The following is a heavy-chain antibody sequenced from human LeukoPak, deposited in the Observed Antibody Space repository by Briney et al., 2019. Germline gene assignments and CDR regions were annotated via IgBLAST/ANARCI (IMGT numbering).Heavy chain of an antibody. CDR1: GYSISSGYF. D-gene: IGHD3-10*01. J-gene: IGHJ3*02. Sequence: KTSETLSLTCSVSGYSISSGYFWGWIRQPPGKGLEWIGSMFHSGDTYYNPSLKSRVTISVDTSKNQFSLKLSSVTAADTAVYYCARHWQLLWFGEPISGAFDIWGQGTMVTVSS. CDR3: ARHWQLLWFGEPISGAFDI. CDR2: MFHSGDT. V-gene: IGHV4-38-2*02.